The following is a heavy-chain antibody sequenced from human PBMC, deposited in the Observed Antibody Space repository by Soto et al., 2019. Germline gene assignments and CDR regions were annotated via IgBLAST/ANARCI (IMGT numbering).Heavy chain of an antibody. V-gene: IGHV4-59*01. CDR3: AREAFFPGPRNEDWFDP. D-gene: IGHD1-1*01. Sequence: PSETRSLTCTVSGDSISRYYWTWIRQPPGKGLEWIGYIYYTGSTSYNPSLKSRVTISLDTSKNQFSLELSSVTAADTAVYFCAREAFFPGPRNEDWFDPWSQGTLVTVSS. J-gene: IGHJ5*02. CDR2: IYYTGST. CDR1: GDSISRYY.